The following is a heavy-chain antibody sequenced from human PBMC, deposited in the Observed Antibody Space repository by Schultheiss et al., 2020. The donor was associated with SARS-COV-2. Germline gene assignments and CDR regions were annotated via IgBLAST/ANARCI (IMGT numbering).Heavy chain of an antibody. CDR2: ISSSGSTI. D-gene: IGHD6-6*01. J-gene: IGHJ4*02. CDR1: GFTFSSYE. Sequence: GGSLRLSCAASGFTFSSYEMNWVRQAPGKGLEWVSYISSSGSTIYYADSAKGRFTISRDNSKNTLYLRMNSLRAEDTAVYYCAKDVYSSSSSFCDYWGQGTLVTVSS. CDR3: AKDVYSSSSSFCDY. V-gene: IGHV3-48*03.